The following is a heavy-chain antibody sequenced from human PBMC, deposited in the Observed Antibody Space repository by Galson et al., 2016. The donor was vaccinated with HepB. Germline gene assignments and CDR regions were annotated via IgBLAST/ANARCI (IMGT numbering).Heavy chain of an antibody. CDR2: IVVGSGET. CDR1: GFIFTSSA. V-gene: IGHV1-58*02. Sequence: SVKVSCKASGFIFTSSAMQWVRQARGQRLEWIGRIVVGSGETNYAQKFQERVAITRDMSTTTASLELTSLRSEDTAVYYCAASPNSHYSHMEVWGQGTTVTVSS. D-gene: IGHD2-21*01. J-gene: IGHJ6*02. CDR3: AASPNSHYSHMEV.